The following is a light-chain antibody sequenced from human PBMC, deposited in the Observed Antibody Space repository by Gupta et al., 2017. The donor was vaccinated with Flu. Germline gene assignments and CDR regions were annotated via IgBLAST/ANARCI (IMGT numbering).Light chain of an antibody. V-gene: IGKV4-1*01. CDR2: WAS. CDR1: QSVLYSSNNKNY. J-gene: IGKJ3*01. CDR3: QQYYSTPWT. Sequence: ATINCKSSQSVLYSSNNKNYLAWYQQKPGQPPKLLIYWASTRESGVPDRFSGSGSGTDFTLTISSLQAEDVAVYYCQQYYSTPWTFGPGNKV.